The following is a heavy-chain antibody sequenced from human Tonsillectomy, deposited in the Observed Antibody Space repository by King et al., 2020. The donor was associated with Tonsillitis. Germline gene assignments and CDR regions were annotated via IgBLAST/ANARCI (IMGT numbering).Heavy chain of an antibody. Sequence: VQLVESGGDVVQPGRSLRLSCAASGFTFSNYAMHWVRQAPGKGPEWVAVISYDGSKRYYADSVKGRFIISRDNFKNTLYLQMNNLRPEDTAVYYCASDGPFESSTWYHFDRRGQGTLVTVSS. CDR2: ISYDGSKR. D-gene: IGHD6-13*01. V-gene: IGHV3-30*04. CDR3: ASDGPFESSTWYHFDR. CDR1: GFTFSNYA. J-gene: IGHJ4*02.